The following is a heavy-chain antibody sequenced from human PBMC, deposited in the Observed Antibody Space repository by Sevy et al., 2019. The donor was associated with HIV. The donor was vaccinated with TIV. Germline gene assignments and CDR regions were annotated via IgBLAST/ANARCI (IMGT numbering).Heavy chain of an antibody. Sequence: GGSLRLSCAASGFTFSSYEMIWVRQAPGKGLEWVSYISSDGTTIYYADSVKGRFTISRDNAQNSVSLQMNSLRAEDTAVYYCARDLDDNSGYYYGAIDYWGQGTLVTVSS. D-gene: IGHD3-22*01. CDR1: GFTFSSYE. J-gene: IGHJ4*02. CDR3: ARDLDDNSGYYYGAIDY. V-gene: IGHV3-48*03. CDR2: ISSDGTTI.